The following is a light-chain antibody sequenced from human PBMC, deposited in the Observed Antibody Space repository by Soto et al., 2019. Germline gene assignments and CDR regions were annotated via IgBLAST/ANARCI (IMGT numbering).Light chain of an antibody. CDR2: DAS. V-gene: IGKV1-5*01. Sequence: DIQMTQSPSTLSASVGDRVTITCRASQGISSWLAWYQQKPGKAPKLLIYDASSLESGVPSRFSGSGSGTEFTLTISRLQPDDFATYYCQQYNSYSPTFGPGTKVDIK. J-gene: IGKJ3*01. CDR1: QGISSW. CDR3: QQYNSYSPT.